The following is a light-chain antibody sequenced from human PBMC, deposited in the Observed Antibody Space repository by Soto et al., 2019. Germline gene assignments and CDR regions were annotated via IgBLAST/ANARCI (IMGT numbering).Light chain of an antibody. CDR1: QVVGKS. CDR2: AAS. CDR3: LQYAVYPFT. V-gene: IGKV1-16*02. Sequence: DIQMTQSPPSLSASVGDRVTITCRASQVVGKSLVWIQHKPGKAPKRLIYAASSLQSGVPSYFSGSGSGTDFTLTISSLQPEDFATYYCLQYAVYPFTFGPGTKVEVK. J-gene: IGKJ3*01.